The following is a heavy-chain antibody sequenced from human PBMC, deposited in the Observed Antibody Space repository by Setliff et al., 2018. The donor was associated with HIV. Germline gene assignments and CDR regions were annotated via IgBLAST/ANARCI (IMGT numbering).Heavy chain of an antibody. CDR2: IYSDGSS. CDR3: ARDSPLSHFDY. Sequence: HPGGSLRLSCAASGFTVSRFYMSWVRQAPGKGLEWVSVIYSDGSSYYADSVRGRFTISRDNYKNTLYLQMNSLRPEDTAVYYCARDSPLSHFDYWGQGILVTVS. V-gene: IGHV3-53*01. J-gene: IGHJ4*02. CDR1: GFTVSRFY.